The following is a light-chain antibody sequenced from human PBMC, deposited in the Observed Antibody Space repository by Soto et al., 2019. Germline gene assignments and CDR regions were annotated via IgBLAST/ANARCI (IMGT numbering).Light chain of an antibody. CDR1: SSNIGSNT. Sequence: QSALTQPPSAFGTPGQRVTISCSRSSSNIGSNTVNWYQQLPGTAPKLLIYSNNQRPSGVPDRFSGSKSGTSASLAISGLQSEDEADYYCAAWDDSLNGYVFGTGTKVPVL. CDR2: SNN. V-gene: IGLV1-44*01. J-gene: IGLJ1*01. CDR3: AAWDDSLNGYV.